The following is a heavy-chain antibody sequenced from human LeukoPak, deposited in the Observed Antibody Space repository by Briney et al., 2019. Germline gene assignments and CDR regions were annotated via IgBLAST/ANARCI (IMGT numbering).Heavy chain of an antibody. J-gene: IGHJ4*02. CDR1: GFTFSSYA. CDR3: AKYSTMASLDY. D-gene: IGHD3-10*01. CDR2: ISSNGGST. V-gene: IGHV3-64*04. Sequence: GGSLRLSCSASGFTFSSYAMHWVRQAPGKGLEYVSAISSNGGSTYYADSVKGRFTISRDNSKNTLYLQMNSLRAEDTAVYYCAKYSTMASLDYWGQGTLVTVSS.